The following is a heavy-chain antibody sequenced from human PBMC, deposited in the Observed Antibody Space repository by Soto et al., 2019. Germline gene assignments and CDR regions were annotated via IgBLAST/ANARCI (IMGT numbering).Heavy chain of an antibody. CDR3: ARDRIRYCSGGSCYPRYNFDY. V-gene: IGHV1-3*01. J-gene: IGHJ4*02. CDR1: GYTFTSYA. CDR2: INAGNGNT. D-gene: IGHD2-15*01. Sequence: ASVKVSCKASGYTFTSYAMHWVRQAPGQRLEWMGWINAGNGNTKYSQKFQGRVTITRDTSASTAYKELSSLRSEDTAVYYCARDRIRYCSGGSCYPRYNFDYWGQGTLVTVSS.